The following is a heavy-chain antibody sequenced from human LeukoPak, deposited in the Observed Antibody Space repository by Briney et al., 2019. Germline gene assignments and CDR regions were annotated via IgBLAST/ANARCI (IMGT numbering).Heavy chain of an antibody. V-gene: IGHV1-18*01. CDR2: INTYNANT. CDR1: GYPFNLFG. J-gene: IGHJ4*02. D-gene: IGHD2-15*01. Sequence: ASVKVSCKATGYPFNLFGITWVRQAPGQGLEWMGWINTYNANTNYAQKVQDRITLTRDTSTSTAFMELRSLRSDDTAVYYCARDAPGNCSGGRCYSVSWGQGTLVTVSS. CDR3: ARDAPGNCSGGRCYSVS.